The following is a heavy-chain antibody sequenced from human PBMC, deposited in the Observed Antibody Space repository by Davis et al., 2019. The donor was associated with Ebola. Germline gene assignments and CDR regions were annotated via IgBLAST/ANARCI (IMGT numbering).Heavy chain of an antibody. CDR2: IYPGDSDT. Sequence: GESLKISCKGSGYNFTTYWIGWVRQMPGKGLEWMGIIYPGDSDTRYSPSFQGQVTISADKSISTAYLQWSSLKASDTAMYYCARTAVARGRGPFDIWGQGTMVTVSS. CDR3: ARTAVARGRGPFDI. CDR1: GYNFTTYW. V-gene: IGHV5-51*01. J-gene: IGHJ3*02. D-gene: IGHD6-19*01.